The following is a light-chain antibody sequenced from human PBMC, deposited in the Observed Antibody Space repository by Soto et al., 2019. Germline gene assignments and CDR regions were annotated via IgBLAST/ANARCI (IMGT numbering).Light chain of an antibody. V-gene: IGKV1-27*01. CDR1: QGIRNY. CDR2: AAS. J-gene: IGKJ4*01. CDR3: QKYGTAPTP. Sequence: DIPMTQSPSSLSASVGERVTITCRASQGIRNYLAWYQQKPGQVPKLLIFAASTLQLGVPSRFSGSGSGTDFTLTISSLQPEDVATYYCQKYGTAPTPFGGGTRVEI.